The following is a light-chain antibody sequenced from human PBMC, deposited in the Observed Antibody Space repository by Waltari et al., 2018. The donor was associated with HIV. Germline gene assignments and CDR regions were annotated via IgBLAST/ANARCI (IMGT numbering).Light chain of an antibody. CDR3: QQYAGSPRT. CDR1: QNISNY. V-gene: IGKV3-20*01. J-gene: IGKJ1*01. Sequence: EIVLTQSPDTLSLSTGERATLSCRASQNISNYMAWYQQKPGQAPRLLMYAASFRATGIPDRFSVTGSGTDFTLTISRLEPEDFAVYYCQQYAGSPRTFGRGTKVEIK. CDR2: AAS.